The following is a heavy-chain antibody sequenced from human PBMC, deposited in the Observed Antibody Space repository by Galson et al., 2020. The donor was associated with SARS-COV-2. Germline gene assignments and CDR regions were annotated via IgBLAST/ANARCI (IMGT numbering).Heavy chain of an antibody. CDR3: DYRGV. V-gene: IGHV3-23*01. Sequence: GSLRLSCAASGFTFSDYAMNWVRQAPGKGLEWVSHISASGGSTFFAASVRGRFTISRDNSKNRLYLQMNSLGAEDSAIYYCDYRGVWGKGTTVTVSS. J-gene: IGHJ6*04. CDR2: ISASGGST. D-gene: IGHD3-10*01. CDR1: GFTFSDYA.